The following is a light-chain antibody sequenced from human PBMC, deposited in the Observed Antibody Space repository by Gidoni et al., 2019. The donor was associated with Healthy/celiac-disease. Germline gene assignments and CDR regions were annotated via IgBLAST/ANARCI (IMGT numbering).Light chain of an antibody. CDR3: QQYNSYSVT. J-gene: IGKJ2*01. CDR1: QSISSW. CDR2: KAS. V-gene: IGKV1-5*03. Sequence: DIQMTPSPSTLSASVGDRVTITCRASQSISSWFVWYQQKPGKAPKLLIYKASSLESGVPSRFSGSGSGTEFTLTISSLQPDDFATYYCQQYNSYSVTFGQXTKLEIK.